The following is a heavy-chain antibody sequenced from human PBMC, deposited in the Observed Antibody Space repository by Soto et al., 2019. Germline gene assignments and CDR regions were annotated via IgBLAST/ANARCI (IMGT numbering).Heavy chain of an antibody. D-gene: IGHD1-20*01. Sequence: GGSLRLSCAASGFTFSSYAMSWIRQAPGKGLEWVSTIVGSGDNSYYADSVKGRFTISRDNSKNTLYLQMSSLRAEDTAIYYCAKRPGYVSNWISFDFWGQGTLVTVSS. CDR3: AKRPGYVSNWISFDF. J-gene: IGHJ4*02. V-gene: IGHV3-23*01. CDR1: GFTFSSYA. CDR2: IVGSGDNS.